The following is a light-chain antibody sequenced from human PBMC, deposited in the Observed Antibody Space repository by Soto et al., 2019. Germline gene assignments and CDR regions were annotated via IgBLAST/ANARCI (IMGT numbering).Light chain of an antibody. Sequence: DIQMTQSPSAMSASAGARVPISCRASQTVRTYLAWYQQKPGKAPKLLIYATSSLQSGVPSRFSGSGSGTDFTLTISSLQPEDFATYYCQQSYSTPFTFGQGTRLEI. V-gene: IGKV1-39*01. J-gene: IGKJ5*01. CDR2: ATS. CDR1: QTVRTY. CDR3: QQSYSTPFT.